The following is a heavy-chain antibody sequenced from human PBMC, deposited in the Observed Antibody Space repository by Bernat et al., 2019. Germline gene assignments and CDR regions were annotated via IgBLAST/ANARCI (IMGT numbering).Heavy chain of an antibody. CDR2: IWYDGSNK. J-gene: IGHJ4*02. CDR1: GFTFSSYG. Sequence: QVQLVESGGGVVQPGGSLRLSCAASGFTFSSYGMHWVRQAPGKGLEWVAVIWYDGSNKYYADSVKGRFTISRDNSKNTLYLQMNSLRAEDTAVYYCAREWKAPYGSGSIDYWGQGTLVTVSS. CDR3: AREWKAPYGSGSIDY. V-gene: IGHV3-33*01. D-gene: IGHD3-10*01.